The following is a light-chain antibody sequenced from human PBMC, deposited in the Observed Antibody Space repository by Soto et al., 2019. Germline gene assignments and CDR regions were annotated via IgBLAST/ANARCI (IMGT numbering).Light chain of an antibody. V-gene: IGKV1-8*01. CDR2: AAS. CDR1: QGISSY. J-gene: IGKJ1*01. CDR3: QQYYSYPPWT. Sequence: AIRMTQSPSSLSASTGDRVTITCRASQGISSYLAWYQQKPGKAPKLLIYAASTLQSGVPSRFSGSGSGTDFTLTISCLQSEDFATYYCQQYYSYPPWTFGQGTMVDIK.